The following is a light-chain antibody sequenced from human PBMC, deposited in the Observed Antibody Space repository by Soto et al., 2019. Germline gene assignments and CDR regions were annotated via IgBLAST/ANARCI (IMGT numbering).Light chain of an antibody. Sequence: AIQLTQSPSSLSASVGERVTITCRASQDISSALAWYQQKPWKAPKLLIYDASGLESGVPSRFSGSGSGTDFTLTISSLQPEDFAAYYCQHFNNYPLTVGGGTKV. CDR2: DAS. J-gene: IGKJ4*01. CDR3: QHFNNYPLT. V-gene: IGKV1D-13*01. CDR1: QDISSA.